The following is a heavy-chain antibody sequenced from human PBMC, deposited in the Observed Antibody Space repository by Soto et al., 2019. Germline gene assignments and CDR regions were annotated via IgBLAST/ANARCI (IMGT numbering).Heavy chain of an antibody. Sequence: QVQLVQSGAEVKKPGASVKVSCKASGYTFTSYYMHWVRQAPGQGLEWMGIINPSGGSTSYAQKFQGRVTMTRDTFTSTVYMELSSLRSEDTAVYYCARDSGWDTAMVLWGQGTLVTVSS. CDR2: INPSGGST. V-gene: IGHV1-46*03. D-gene: IGHD5-18*01. CDR3: ARDSGWDTAMVL. J-gene: IGHJ4*02. CDR1: GYTFTSYY.